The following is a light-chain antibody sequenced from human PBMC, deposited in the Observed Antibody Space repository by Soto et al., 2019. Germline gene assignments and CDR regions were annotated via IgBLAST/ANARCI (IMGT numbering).Light chain of an antibody. J-gene: IGLJ3*02. V-gene: IGLV2-14*01. CDR3: SSYTSSSTWV. CDR2: DVS. CDR1: NSDVGGYNY. Sequence: QSALTQPASVSGSPGQSIAISCTGTNSDVGGYNYVSWYQQHPGKAPKLLIYDVSNRPSGVSNRFSGSKSGNMASLTISGRQAEDEADYYCSSYTSSSTWVFGGGTKLTVL.